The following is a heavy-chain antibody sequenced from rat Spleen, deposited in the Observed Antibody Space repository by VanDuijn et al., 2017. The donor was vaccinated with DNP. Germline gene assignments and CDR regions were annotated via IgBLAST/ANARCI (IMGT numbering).Heavy chain of an antibody. CDR2: ISPSGGST. D-gene: IGHD3-8*01. CDR3: TSNPHIRTAAPFDY. CDR1: GFNFNDYW. V-gene: IGHV5-27*01. Sequence: EVKLVESGGGLVQPGSSLKLSCAASGFNFNDYWMGWVRQAPGKGLEWVASISPSGGSTYYRDSVKGRFTISRDDAESTLFLQMDSLRSEDTATYYCTSNPHIRTAAPFDYWGQGVMVTVSS. J-gene: IGHJ2*01.